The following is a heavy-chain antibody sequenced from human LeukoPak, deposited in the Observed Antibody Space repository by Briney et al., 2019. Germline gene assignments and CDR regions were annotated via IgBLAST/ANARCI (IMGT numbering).Heavy chain of an antibody. CDR2: IRSDGSNK. J-gene: IGHJ6*03. V-gene: IGHV3-30*02. CDR3: ARDGYHYYGSGTYFGYYYMDV. CDR1: GFSFSSYG. D-gene: IGHD3-10*01. Sequence: GGSLRLSCAGSGFSFSSYGMHWVRQAPGKGLEWMAFIRSDGSNKYYADSVKGRSTISRDNSKNTLYLQMNSLRAEDTAVYYCARDGYHYYGSGTYFGYYYMDVWGKGTTVTISS.